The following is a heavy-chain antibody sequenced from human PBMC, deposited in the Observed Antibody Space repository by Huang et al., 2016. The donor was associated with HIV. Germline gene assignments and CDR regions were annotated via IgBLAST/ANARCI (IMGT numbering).Heavy chain of an antibody. Sequence: QIQLMQSGPELKQPGASVKVSCKASGYTFTSYGITWVRQAPGQGPEWMVGISAVRVDTEYAQKFHGRVTLTTDTSTNIAYMELRSLSSDDTAKYYCARNPKYHRIGYYRQRRGIDIWGQGTMVIVSS. CDR1: GYTFTSYG. CDR2: ISAVRVDT. V-gene: IGHV1-18*01. J-gene: IGHJ3*02. D-gene: IGHD3-22*01. CDR3: ARNPKYHRIGYYRQRRGIDI.